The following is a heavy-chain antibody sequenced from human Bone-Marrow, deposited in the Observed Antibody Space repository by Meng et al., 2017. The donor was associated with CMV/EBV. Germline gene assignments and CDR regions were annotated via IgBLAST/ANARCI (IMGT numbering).Heavy chain of an antibody. D-gene: IGHD2-2*02. Sequence: SVKVSCKASGGTFSSYAISWVRQAPGQGLEWMGGIIPILGIANYAQKFQGRVTITADNSTSTAYMELSSLRSEDTAVYYCARVPPLAGVVPAAIDYYYYGMDVWGQGTTVTVSS. J-gene: IGHJ6*02. CDR1: GGTFSSYA. CDR3: ARVPPLAGVVPAAIDYYYYGMDV. CDR2: IIPILGIA. V-gene: IGHV1-69*10.